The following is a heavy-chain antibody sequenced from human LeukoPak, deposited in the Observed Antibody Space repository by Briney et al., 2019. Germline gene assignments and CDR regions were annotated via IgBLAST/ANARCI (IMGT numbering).Heavy chain of an antibody. CDR1: GYTFTCYY. CDR3: AREGGAYCSSTSCSFEKYNWFDP. CDR2: INPNSGGT. D-gene: IGHD2-2*01. Sequence: ASVKVSCKASGYTFTCYYMHWVRQAPGQGLEWMGRINPNSGGTNYAQKFQGRVTMTRDTSISTAYMELSRLRADDTAVCYCAREGGAYCSSTSCSFEKYNWFDPWGQGTLVTVSS. V-gene: IGHV1-2*06. J-gene: IGHJ5*02.